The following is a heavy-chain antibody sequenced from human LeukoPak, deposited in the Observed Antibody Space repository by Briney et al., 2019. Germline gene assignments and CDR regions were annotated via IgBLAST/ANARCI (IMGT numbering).Heavy chain of an antibody. V-gene: IGHV4-34*01. CDR2: INHSGST. J-gene: IGHJ4*02. CDR1: GGSFSGYY. D-gene: IGHD3-22*01. CDR3: AREEGNKYYYDSSGSPGY. Sequence: PSETLSLTCAVYGGSFSGYYWSWIRQPPGKGLEWIGEINHSGSTNYNPSLKSRVTISVDTSKDQFSLKLSSVTAADTAVYYCAREEGNKYYYDSSGSPGYWGQGTLVTVSS.